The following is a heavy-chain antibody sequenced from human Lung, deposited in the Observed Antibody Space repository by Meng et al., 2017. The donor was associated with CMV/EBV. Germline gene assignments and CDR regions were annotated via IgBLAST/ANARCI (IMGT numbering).Heavy chain of an antibody. V-gene: IGHV3-7*01. J-gene: IGHJ4*02. D-gene: IGHD3-3*01. CDR2: IKSDGIEN. Sequence: GEXXKISCVGSGFSFDTYWMTWARQAPGKGLEWVANIKSDGIENNVLDAVKGRFTISRDNAKNALYLQMNRLRTEDTAFYYCARGLAPSNTNFGAPHAYWXQGIXVTVSS. CDR3: ARGLAPSNTNFGAPHAY. CDR1: GFSFDTYW.